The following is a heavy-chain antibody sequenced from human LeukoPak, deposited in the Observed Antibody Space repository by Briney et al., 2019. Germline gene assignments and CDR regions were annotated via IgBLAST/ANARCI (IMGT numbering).Heavy chain of an antibody. CDR2: ISNNRCST. CDR1: GFIFSTYA. V-gene: IGHV3-64*01. CDR3: ASGGRAFDY. Sequence: GGSLRLSCAASGFIFSTYAMHWVRQAPGKGLEYFSAISNNRCSTYYANSVKGRFTISRDDSKNTVYLQMDSLRAEDMAVYYCASGGRAFDYWGLGTLVTVSS. J-gene: IGHJ4*02. D-gene: IGHD2-15*01.